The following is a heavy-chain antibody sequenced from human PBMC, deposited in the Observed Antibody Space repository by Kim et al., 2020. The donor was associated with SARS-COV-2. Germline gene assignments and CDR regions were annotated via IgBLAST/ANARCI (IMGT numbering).Heavy chain of an antibody. CDR3: ARMNHSSGVNYYYYGMDV. V-gene: IGHV4-59*01. CDR1: GGSISSYY. Sequence: SETLSLTCTVSGGSISSYYWSWIRQPPGKGLEWIGYIYYSGSTNYNPSLKSRVTISVDTSKNQFSLKLSSVTAADTAVYYCARMNHSSGVNYYYYGMDVWGQGTTVTVSS. CDR2: IYYSGST. J-gene: IGHJ6*02. D-gene: IGHD3-22*01.